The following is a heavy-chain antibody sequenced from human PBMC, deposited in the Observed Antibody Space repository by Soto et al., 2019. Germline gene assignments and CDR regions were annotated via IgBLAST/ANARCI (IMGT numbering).Heavy chain of an antibody. CDR2: IYHSGGT. J-gene: IGHJ4*02. V-gene: IGHV4-31*03. D-gene: IGHD5-12*01. CDR1: AGSISSDGFY. CDR3: ARDRGGYGVFDY. Sequence: QVQLQESGPGLVKPSQTLSLTCSVSAGSISSDGFYWHWLRQPPGMGLEWIGYIYHSGGTYSSPSLRSRVTISVDTSKNQFTLKLSSVTAADTAVYYCARDRGGYGVFDYWGQGTLVTVSS.